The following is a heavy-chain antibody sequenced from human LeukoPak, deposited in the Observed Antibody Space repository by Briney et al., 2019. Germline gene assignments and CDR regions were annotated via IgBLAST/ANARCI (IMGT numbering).Heavy chain of an antibody. CDR2: IYYSGST. CDR1: GGSISSYY. Sequence: SSETLSLTCTVSGGSISSYYWSWIRQPPGKGLEWIGYIYYSGSTNYNPSLKSRVTISVDTSKNQFSLKLSSVTAADTAVYYCARAGHYYDSSGYYYFAFDIWGQGTMVTVS. CDR3: ARAGHYYDSSGYYYFAFDI. J-gene: IGHJ3*02. D-gene: IGHD3-22*01. V-gene: IGHV4-59*01.